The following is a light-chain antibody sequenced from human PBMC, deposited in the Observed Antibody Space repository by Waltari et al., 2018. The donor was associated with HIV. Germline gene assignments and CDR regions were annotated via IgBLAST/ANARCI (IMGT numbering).Light chain of an antibody. V-gene: IGKV3-15*01. Sequence: VMTQSPATVSVSPGGRATLSCRASQSVGSYLAWYQQKPGQAPRLLIYGASTRATGIPTRFGGSGSGTEFTLTISSLKSEDFAVYYCHQYNKWPRGTFGGGTKVEV. CDR1: QSVGSY. J-gene: IGKJ4*01. CDR3: HQYNKWPRGT. CDR2: GAS.